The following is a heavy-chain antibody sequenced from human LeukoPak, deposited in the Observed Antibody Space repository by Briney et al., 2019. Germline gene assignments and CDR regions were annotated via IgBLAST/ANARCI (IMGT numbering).Heavy chain of an antibody. D-gene: IGHD5-12*01. V-gene: IGHV1-46*01. Sequence: ASVKVSCKASGYTFTSYYMHWVRQAPGQGLEWMGIINPSGGSTSYAQKFQGRVTMTRDASTSTVYMELSRLRSDDTAVYYCARGGEVATITVDYWGQGTLVTVSS. CDR3: ARGGEVATITVDY. J-gene: IGHJ4*02. CDR1: GYTFTSYY. CDR2: INPSGGST.